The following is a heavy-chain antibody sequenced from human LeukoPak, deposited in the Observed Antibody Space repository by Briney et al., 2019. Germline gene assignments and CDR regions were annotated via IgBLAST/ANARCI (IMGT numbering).Heavy chain of an antibody. J-gene: IGHJ4*02. CDR1: GFTFSSYS. Sequence: PGGSLRLSCAASGFTFSSYSMNWVRQAPGKGLEWAAFIPYDGSDKYYADSVKGRFTVSRDNSKNTLYLHMNSLRVEDTAVYYCAKGLGDYDDFRLGFWGQGTLVTVSS. V-gene: IGHV3-30*02. D-gene: IGHD4-17*01. CDR3: AKGLGDYDDFRLGF. CDR2: IPYDGSDK.